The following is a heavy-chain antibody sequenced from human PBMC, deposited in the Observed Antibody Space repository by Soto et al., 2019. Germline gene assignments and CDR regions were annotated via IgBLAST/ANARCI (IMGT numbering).Heavy chain of an antibody. Sequence: QVQLVQSGAEVKKPGSSVKVSCKASGGTFSSYAISWVRQARGQGLAWMGGIIPIFGTANYEQKFQGRVKITADESTSTAYMELSSLRSEDTAVYYCARPYYYDSSGSNYYYYYGMDVWGQGTTVTVSS. CDR1: GGTFSSYA. CDR2: IIPIFGTA. V-gene: IGHV1-69*01. D-gene: IGHD3-22*01. CDR3: ARPYYYDSSGSNYYYYYGMDV. J-gene: IGHJ6*02.